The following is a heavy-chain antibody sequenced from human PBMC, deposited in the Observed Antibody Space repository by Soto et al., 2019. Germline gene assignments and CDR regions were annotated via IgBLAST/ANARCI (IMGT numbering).Heavy chain of an antibody. D-gene: IGHD6-19*01. J-gene: IGHJ5*02. CDR3: ARGPSGWYWFDP. CDR1: GGSISSSSYY. V-gene: IGHV4-39*07. CDR2: IYYSGST. Sequence: SETLSLTCTVSGGSISSSSYYWGWIRQPPGKGLEWIGSIYYSGSTNYNPSLKSRVTISVDTSKNQFSLKLSSVTAADTAVYYCARGPSGWYWFDPWGQGTLVTVSS.